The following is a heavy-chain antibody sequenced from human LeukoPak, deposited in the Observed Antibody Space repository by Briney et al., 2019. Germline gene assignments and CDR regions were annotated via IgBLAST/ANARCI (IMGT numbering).Heavy chain of an antibody. CDR1: GSSISSYY. Sequence: SETLSLTCTVSGSSISSYYWSWIRQPPGKGLEWIGYIYYSGGTNYNPSLKSRVTISVDTSKNQFSLKLSSVTAADTAVYYCARSGECSGGSCIRDFDYWGQGTLVTVSS. V-gene: IGHV4-59*01. D-gene: IGHD2-15*01. CDR3: ARSGECSGGSCIRDFDY. J-gene: IGHJ4*02. CDR2: IYYSGGT.